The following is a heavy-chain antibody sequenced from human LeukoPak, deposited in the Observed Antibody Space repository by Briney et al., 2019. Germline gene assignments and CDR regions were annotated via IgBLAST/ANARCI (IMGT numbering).Heavy chain of an antibody. J-gene: IGHJ6*03. CDR2: INWNGGST. Sequence: TGGSLRLSCAASGFTFDDYGMSWVRQAPGKGLEWVSGINWNGGSTGYADSVKGRFTISRDNAKNSLYLQMNSLRAEDTALYYCARLHSSVYYYYYMDVWGKGTTVTVSS. CDR3: ARLHSSVYYYYYMDV. V-gene: IGHV3-20*04. CDR1: GFTFDDYG.